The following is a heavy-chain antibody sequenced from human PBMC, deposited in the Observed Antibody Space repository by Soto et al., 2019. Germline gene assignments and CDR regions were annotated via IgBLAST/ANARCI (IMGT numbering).Heavy chain of an antibody. CDR1: GGTFSSYA. CDR2: IIPIFGTA. Sequence: QVQLVQSGAEVKKPGSSVKVSCKASGGTFSSYAISWVRQAPGQGLEWMGGIIPIFGTADYAQKFQGRVTXTXEXXTSTAYMELSSLRSEDTAVYYCASHGYSYGYLLDYWGQGTLVTVSS. J-gene: IGHJ4*02. D-gene: IGHD5-18*01. V-gene: IGHV1-69*05. CDR3: ASHGYSYGYLLDY.